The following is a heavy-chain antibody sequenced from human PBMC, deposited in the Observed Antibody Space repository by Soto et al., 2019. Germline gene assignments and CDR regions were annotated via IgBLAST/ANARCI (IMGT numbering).Heavy chain of an antibody. CDR3: ARDQIDSGSYYHLDY. J-gene: IGHJ4*02. Sequence: GASVKACCKESGYTLNSYYRQWVRQAPGQGLEWVGIINPSCGSTSYAQKCQGRVTMTRDTYTSTVYMELSSLRSEDTDVYYCARDQIDSGSYYHLDYWGQGTLVTVSS. CDR2: INPSCGST. V-gene: IGHV1-46*02. CDR1: GYTLNSYY. D-gene: IGHD1-26*01.